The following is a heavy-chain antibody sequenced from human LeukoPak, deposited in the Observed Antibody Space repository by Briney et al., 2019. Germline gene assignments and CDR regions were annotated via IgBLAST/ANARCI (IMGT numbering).Heavy chain of an antibody. V-gene: IGHV1-46*01. Sequence: ASVKVSCKASGYTFTSYYMHWVRQAPGQGLEWMGIINPSGGSTSYAQKFQGRVTMTRDMSTSTVYMELSSLRSEDTAVYYCARDRLGFGGSYYYYYMDVWGKGTTVAISS. J-gene: IGHJ6*03. D-gene: IGHD3-10*01. CDR2: INPSGGST. CDR3: ARDRLGFGGSYYYYYMDV. CDR1: GYTFTSYY.